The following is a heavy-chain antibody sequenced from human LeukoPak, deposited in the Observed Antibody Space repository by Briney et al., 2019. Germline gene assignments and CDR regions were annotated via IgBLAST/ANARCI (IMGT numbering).Heavy chain of an antibody. V-gene: IGHV3-74*01. Sequence: GGSLRLSCAASGFSFSNYWMHWVRQAPGKGLVSVTRMNSDGSATYYADSVQGRFTISRDNAKNTLYLQMNSLRAEDTAMYFCAKGPIYFDSWGQGTLVTVSS. J-gene: IGHJ4*02. CDR3: AKGPIYFDS. CDR2: MNSDGSAT. CDR1: GFSFSNYW.